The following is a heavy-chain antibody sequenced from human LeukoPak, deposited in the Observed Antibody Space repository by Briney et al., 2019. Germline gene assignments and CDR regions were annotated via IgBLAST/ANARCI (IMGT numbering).Heavy chain of an antibody. J-gene: IGHJ2*01. CDR1: GGSISSGGYY. V-gene: IGHV4-30-2*01. D-gene: IGHD2-15*01. Sequence: PSQTLSLTCTVSGGSISSGGYYWSWIRQPPGKGLEWIGYIYHSGSTYYNPSLKSRVTISVDRSKNQFSLKLSSVTAEDTAVYYCARDGELGYCSGGSCYSGYFDLWGRGTLVTVSS. CDR2: IYHSGST. CDR3: ARDGELGYCSGGSCYSGYFDL.